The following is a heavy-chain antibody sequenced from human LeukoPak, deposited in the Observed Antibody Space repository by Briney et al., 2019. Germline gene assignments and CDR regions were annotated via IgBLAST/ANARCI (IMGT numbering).Heavy chain of an antibody. V-gene: IGHV3-7*03. CDR1: GFYFRDHW. Sequence: GGSLRLSCAASGFYFRDHWMDWVRQAPGKGLEWVGHIKTDGGETYYLDSLKGRISISRDNTNNALYLQMNSLRVEDTAIYYCVKNDGWFHLAQWGQGTLVTVSS. CDR3: VKNDGWFHLAQ. J-gene: IGHJ4*02. D-gene: IGHD6-19*01. CDR2: IKTDGGET.